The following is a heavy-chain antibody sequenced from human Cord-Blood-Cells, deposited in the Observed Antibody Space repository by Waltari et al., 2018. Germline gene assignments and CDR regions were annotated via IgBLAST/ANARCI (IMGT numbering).Heavy chain of an antibody. J-gene: IGHJ1*01. CDR2: IKNKGSH. CDR1: GGSFSGYY. V-gene: IGHV4-34*01. D-gene: IGHD3-3*01. Sequence: QVQLQQWGAGLLKPSETLSLTCAVYGGSFSGYYWSWIRQPPGKGLEWIGEIKNKGSHNYNPSLKSRVTISVDTSRNQFSLKLSSVTAADTAVYYCARGGVVEYCQHWGQGTLVTVSS. CDR3: ARGGVVEYCQH.